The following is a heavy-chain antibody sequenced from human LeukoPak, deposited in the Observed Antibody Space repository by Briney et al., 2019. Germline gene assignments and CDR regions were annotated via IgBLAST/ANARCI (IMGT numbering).Heavy chain of an antibody. D-gene: IGHD6-6*01. V-gene: IGHV1-8*01. CDR2: MNPNSGNT. CDR3: AKIGAAARRTPNPRWFDP. Sequence: ASAKVSCKASGYTFTSYDINWVRQATGQGLEWMGWMNPNSGNTGYAQKFQGRVSMTWNTSISTAYMELSSLKSEDTAVYYCAKIGAAARRTPNPRWFDPWGQGTLVTVSS. CDR1: GYTFTSYD. J-gene: IGHJ5*02.